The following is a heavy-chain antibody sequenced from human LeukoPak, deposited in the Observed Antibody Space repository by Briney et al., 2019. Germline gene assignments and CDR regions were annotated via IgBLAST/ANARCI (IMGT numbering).Heavy chain of an antibody. CDR1: GGSISSHY. CDR3: ARSIYYYDSSGAFDI. V-gene: IGHV4-59*08. J-gene: IGHJ3*02. D-gene: IGHD3-22*01. CDR2: IYYSGST. Sequence: SETLSLTCTVSGGSISSHYWSWIRQPPGKGLEWIGYIYYSGSTNYNPSLKSRVPISVATSKNQFSLKLSSVTAADTAVYYCARSIYYYDSSGAFDIWGQGTMVTVSS.